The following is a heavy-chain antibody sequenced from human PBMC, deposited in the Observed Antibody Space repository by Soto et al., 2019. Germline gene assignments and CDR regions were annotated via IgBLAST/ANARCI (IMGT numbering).Heavy chain of an antibody. CDR3: AKYCGGVGRHFDA. Sequence: ASVKVSCKTSGYNFTAYYIHWVRQAPGQGPEWMGMINPSSGATNNAQKFQGRITVTSDSSTNTAYLQLSSLRSEDAAVYYCAKYCGGVGRHFDAWGQGTRVTVSS. J-gene: IGHJ4*02. D-gene: IGHD2-21*01. CDR2: INPSSGAT. CDR1: GYNFTAYY. V-gene: IGHV1-46*01.